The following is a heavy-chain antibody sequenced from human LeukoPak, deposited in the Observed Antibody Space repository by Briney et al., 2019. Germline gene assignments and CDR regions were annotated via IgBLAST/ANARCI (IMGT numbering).Heavy chain of an antibody. V-gene: IGHV1-8*02. CDR2: MNPNSGNT. Sequence: GSVKVSCKASGYTFTSYGISWVRQAPGQGLEWMGWMNPNSGNTGYARKFQGRVTMTRNTSISTAYMELSSLRSEDTAVYYCARGPAFDIWGQGTMVTVSS. CDR1: GYTFTSYG. J-gene: IGHJ3*02. CDR3: ARGPAFDI.